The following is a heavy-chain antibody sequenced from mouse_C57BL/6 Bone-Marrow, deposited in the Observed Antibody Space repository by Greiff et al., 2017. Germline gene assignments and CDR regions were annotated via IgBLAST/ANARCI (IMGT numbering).Heavy chain of an antibody. Sequence: QVQLQQPGAELVKPGASVKMSCKASGYTFTSYWITWVKQRPGQGLEWIGDLYPGSGSTNYNEKFKSKATLPVDTSSSTAYMQLSSLTSDDSAVYYCARWGVVATDWYFDVWGTGTTVTVSS. CDR2: LYPGSGST. CDR1: GYTFTSYW. V-gene: IGHV1-55*01. J-gene: IGHJ1*03. D-gene: IGHD1-1*01. CDR3: ARWGVVATDWYFDV.